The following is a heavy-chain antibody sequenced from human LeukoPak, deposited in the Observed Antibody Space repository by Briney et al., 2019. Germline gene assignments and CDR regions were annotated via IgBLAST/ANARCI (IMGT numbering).Heavy chain of an antibody. J-gene: IGHJ6*02. CDR1: RFTFSNYW. D-gene: IGHD1-1*01. CDR2: IKQDGSEK. CDR3: AREERESGGWDV. Sequence: PEGSLRLSCAASRFTFSNYWMSWVRQAPGKGLEWVANIKQDGSEKNYVGSVKGRFTISRDNAKNSLYLQMNSLRVEDTAVYYCAREERESGGWDVWGQGTTVTVSS. V-gene: IGHV3-7*04.